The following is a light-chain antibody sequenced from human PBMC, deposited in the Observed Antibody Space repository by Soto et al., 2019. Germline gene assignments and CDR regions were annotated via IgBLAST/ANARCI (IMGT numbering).Light chain of an antibody. J-gene: IGKJ5*01. CDR3: QQADTFPIT. V-gene: IGKV1D-12*01. CDR1: QGISRS. Sequence: IQMTQSTSSVSAYVGDRVTISCQASQGISRSLAWYQQKPGKAPKLLIYAASSLQSGVPSRFSGSGFGTDFTLTISSLQPEDSAIYYCQQADTFPITVGQGTRLEIK. CDR2: AAS.